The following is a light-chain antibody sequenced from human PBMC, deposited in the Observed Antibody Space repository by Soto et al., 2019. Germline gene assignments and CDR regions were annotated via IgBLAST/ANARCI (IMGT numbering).Light chain of an antibody. CDR3: QQSGSSSFT. CDR2: GAS. Sequence: EIVLTQSPGTLSLSPGERATLSCRASQSVSTSYLAWYQQKPGQAPSPLIYGASSRATGIPDSFLGSGSGTDFTLTTSIVAPEDSSVYYWQQSGSSSFTFGPGTKVDIK. J-gene: IGKJ3*01. V-gene: IGKV3-20*01. CDR1: QSVSTSY.